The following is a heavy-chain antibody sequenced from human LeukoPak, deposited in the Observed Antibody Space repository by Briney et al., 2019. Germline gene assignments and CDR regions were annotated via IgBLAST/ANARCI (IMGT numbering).Heavy chain of an antibody. CDR2: IIPIFGTA. CDR3: ARETLGYCSGGSCFRGFDY. J-gene: IGHJ4*02. CDR1: GGTFSSHA. V-gene: IGHV1-69*05. D-gene: IGHD2-15*01. Sequence: ASVKVSCKASGGTFSSHAISWVRQAPGQGLEWMGGIIPIFGTANYAQKFQGRVTITTDESTSTAYMELSSLRSEDTAVYYCARETLGYCSGGSCFRGFDYWGQGTLVTVSS.